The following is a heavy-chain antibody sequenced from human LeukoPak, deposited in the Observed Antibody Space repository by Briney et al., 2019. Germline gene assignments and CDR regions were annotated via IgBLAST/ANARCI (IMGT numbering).Heavy chain of an antibody. CDR1: GFTFSSYW. J-gene: IGHJ4*02. Sequence: GGSLRLSCAASGFTFSSYWMSWVRQAPGKGLEWVANIKQDGSEKYYVDSVKGRFTISRDNAKNSLYLQMNSLRAEDTAVYYCARDQRYCSSSSCPWEPFDYWGQGILVTVSS. CDR3: ARDQRYCSSSSCPWEPFDY. D-gene: IGHD2-2*01. V-gene: IGHV3-7*05. CDR2: IKQDGSEK.